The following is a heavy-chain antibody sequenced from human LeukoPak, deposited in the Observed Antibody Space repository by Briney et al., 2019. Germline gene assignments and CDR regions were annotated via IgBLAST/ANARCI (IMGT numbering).Heavy chain of an antibody. CDR3: ARHERVQFGDEYFQH. D-gene: IGHD3-10*01. Sequence: SETLSLTCTVSGGSISSYYWSWIQQPPGKGLEWIGYIYYSGSTNYNPSLKSRVTISVDTSKNQFSLKLSSVTAADTAVYYCARHERVQFGDEYFQHWGQGTLVTVSS. CDR2: IYYSGST. V-gene: IGHV4-59*08. CDR1: GGSISSYY. J-gene: IGHJ1*01.